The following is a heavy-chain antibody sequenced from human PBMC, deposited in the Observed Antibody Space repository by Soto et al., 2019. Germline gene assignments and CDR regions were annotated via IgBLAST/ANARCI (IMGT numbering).Heavy chain of an antibody. Sequence: TGGSLRLSCAASGFSVSSNYMSWVRQAPGKGLEWVSVIYSGGSTYYAYSVKGRFTISRDNSKNTVYLQMNSLRTEDTAVYYCARDYDRDSFDSWGQGTLVTVSS. CDR2: IYSGGST. V-gene: IGHV3-53*01. CDR1: GFSVSSNY. D-gene: IGHD3-9*01. J-gene: IGHJ5*01. CDR3: ARDYDRDSFDS.